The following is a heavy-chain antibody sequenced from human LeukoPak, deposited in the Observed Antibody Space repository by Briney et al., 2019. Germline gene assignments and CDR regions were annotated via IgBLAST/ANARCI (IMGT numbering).Heavy chain of an antibody. CDR2: IGTAGDT. CDR1: GFTFSSYD. D-gene: IGHD7-27*01. Sequence: AGGSLRLSCAASGFTFSSYDMHWVRQATGKGLEWVSAIGTAGDTYYPGSVKGRFTISRENAKNSLYLQMNSLRAGDTAVYYCARDGDSGGFDYWGQGTLVTVSS. V-gene: IGHV3-13*01. CDR3: ARDGDSGGFDY. J-gene: IGHJ4*02.